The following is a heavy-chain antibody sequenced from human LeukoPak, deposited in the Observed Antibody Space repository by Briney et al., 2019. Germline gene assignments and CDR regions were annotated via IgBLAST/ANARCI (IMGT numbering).Heavy chain of an antibody. J-gene: IGHJ4*02. CDR3: ARGYDSSGYYNY. Sequence: GGSLRLSCAASGFTLSSYEMNWVRLAPGKGLEWISYISRTGNSIYYADSVKGRFTISRDNAKNSLYLQMNSLRAEDTAVYYCARGYDSSGYYNYWGQGTLVTVSS. CDR1: GFTLSSYE. V-gene: IGHV3-48*03. CDR2: ISRTGNSI. D-gene: IGHD3-22*01.